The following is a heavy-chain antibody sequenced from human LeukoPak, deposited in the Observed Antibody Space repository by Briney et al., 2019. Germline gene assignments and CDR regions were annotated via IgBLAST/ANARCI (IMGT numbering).Heavy chain of an antibody. Sequence: GGSLRLSCAASGFTFSSYAMSWVRQAPGKGLEWVSAISGSGGSTYYADSVKGRFTISRDNTRNSLYLQMSSLRVADTAVYYCARETTVTTFSNYWGQGTLVTVSS. CDR3: ARETTVTTFSNY. V-gene: IGHV3-23*01. CDR2: ISGSGGST. J-gene: IGHJ4*02. D-gene: IGHD4-17*01. CDR1: GFTFSSYA.